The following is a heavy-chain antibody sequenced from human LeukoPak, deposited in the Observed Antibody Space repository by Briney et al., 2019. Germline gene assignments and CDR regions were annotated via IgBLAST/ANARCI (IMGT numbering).Heavy chain of an antibody. Sequence: SETLSLTCTVSGGSITNYYWSWIRQPPGKELEWIGYIHYSGSTKYSPSLTSRVTISVDTSKNHFSLRLSSVTAADTAVYYCARVANYYGSGSYYFDYWGQGTLVTVSS. D-gene: IGHD3-10*01. CDR3: ARVANYYGSGSYYFDY. CDR2: IHYSGST. V-gene: IGHV4-59*01. CDR1: GGSITNYY. J-gene: IGHJ4*02.